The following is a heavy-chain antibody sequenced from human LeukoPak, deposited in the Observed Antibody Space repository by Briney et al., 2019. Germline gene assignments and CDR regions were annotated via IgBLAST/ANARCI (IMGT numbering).Heavy chain of an antibody. CDR2: MFPRDSGV. V-gene: IGHV5-51*01. CDR3: ARHVAYRRWYYFDH. D-gene: IGHD2-15*01. CDR1: GYSFTDYW. J-gene: IGHJ4*02. Sequence: GESLKISCKASGYSFTDYWIGWVRQMPGKGPEFMGIMFPRDSGVRYSPSFQGLVTISADKSTSTAYLQWSSLKASDSAMYYCARHVAYRRWYYFDHWGQGALVTVSS.